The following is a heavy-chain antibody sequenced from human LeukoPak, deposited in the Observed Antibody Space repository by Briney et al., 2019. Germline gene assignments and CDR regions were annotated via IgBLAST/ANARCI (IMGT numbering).Heavy chain of an antibody. CDR2: IYTSGST. Sequence: SETLSLTCTVSGGSISSYYWSWIRQPAGKGLEWIGRIYTSGSTNYNPSLKSRVTMSVDTSKNQFSLKLSSVTAADTAVYCCARELGQQLANWFDPWGQGTLVTVSS. J-gene: IGHJ5*02. D-gene: IGHD6-13*01. CDR1: GGSISSYY. CDR3: ARELGQQLANWFDP. V-gene: IGHV4-4*07.